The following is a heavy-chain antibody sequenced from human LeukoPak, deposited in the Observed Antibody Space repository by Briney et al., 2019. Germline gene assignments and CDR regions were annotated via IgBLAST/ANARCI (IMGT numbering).Heavy chain of an antibody. V-gene: IGHV3-74*01. CDR1: GFTFSNYW. CDR3: ARVYYVDKASRVAFDI. J-gene: IGHJ3*02. D-gene: IGHD5-18*01. Sequence: GGSLRLSCAASGFTFSNYWMHWVRQAPGKGLVWVSRINGDGRSTSYADSVKGRFTISRDNAKNTLYLQMNSLSAEDTAVYYCARVYYVDKASRVAFDIWGQGTMVTVSS. CDR2: INGDGRST.